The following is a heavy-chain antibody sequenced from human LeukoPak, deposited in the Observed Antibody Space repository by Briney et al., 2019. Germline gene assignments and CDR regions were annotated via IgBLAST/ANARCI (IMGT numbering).Heavy chain of an antibody. CDR2: IKSKVDGGTT. CDR1: GFTFSNAW. Sequence: GGSLRLSCAVSGFTFSNAWMNWVRQAPGKGLEWVGRIKSKVDGGTTDYAAPVKGRFTISRDDPKNTVYLQMNSLKTEDTAVYYFSTGGYYEDYWGQGTLVTVSS. J-gene: IGHJ4*02. D-gene: IGHD3-22*01. CDR3: STGGYYEDY. V-gene: IGHV3-15*01.